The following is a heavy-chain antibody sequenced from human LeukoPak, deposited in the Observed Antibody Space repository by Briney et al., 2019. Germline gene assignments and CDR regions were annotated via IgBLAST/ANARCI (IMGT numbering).Heavy chain of an antibody. CDR2: IYYSGST. CDR3: AREGARGNDY. J-gene: IGHJ4*02. D-gene: IGHD1-26*01. Sequence: SETLSLTCTVSGGSISSSSYYWGWIRQPPGKGLEWIGSIYYSGSTYYNPSFKSRVTISVDTSKNQFSLKLSSVTAADTAVYYCAREGARGNDYWGQGTLVTVSS. V-gene: IGHV4-39*07. CDR1: GGSISSSSYY.